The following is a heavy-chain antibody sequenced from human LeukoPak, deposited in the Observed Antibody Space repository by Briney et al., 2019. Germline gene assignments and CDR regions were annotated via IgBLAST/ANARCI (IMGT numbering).Heavy chain of an antibody. CDR2: IRYDGSYK. D-gene: IGHD6-19*01. Sequence: GGSLRLSCAASGFSFSNYGVHWVRQAPGKGLEWVAFIRYDGSYKYYADSVKGRFTISRDNSKKTLYLQMNSLRAEDTAVYYCAKDTSGQWLAPDAFDIWGQGTMVTVSS. CDR3: AKDTSGQWLAPDAFDI. CDR1: GFSFSNYG. J-gene: IGHJ3*02. V-gene: IGHV3-30*02.